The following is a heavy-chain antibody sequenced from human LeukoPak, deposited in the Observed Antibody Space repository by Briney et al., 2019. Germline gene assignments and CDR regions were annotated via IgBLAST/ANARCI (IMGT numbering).Heavy chain of an antibody. CDR1: GFTFSSYS. CDR3: ARVTSTRHDY. CDR2: ISASNNYI. J-gene: IGHJ4*02. Sequence: GGSLRLSCAASGFTFSSYSMNWVRQAPGKGLEWVSSISASNNYIYYADSVKGRFTISRDNAKNSLYLQMNSLRAEDTAVYYCARVTSTRHDYWGQGTLVTVSS. V-gene: IGHV3-21*01.